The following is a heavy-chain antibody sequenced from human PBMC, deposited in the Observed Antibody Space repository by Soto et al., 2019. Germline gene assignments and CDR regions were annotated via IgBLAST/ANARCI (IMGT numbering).Heavy chain of an antibody. CDR1: GYTFTGYY. J-gene: IGHJ4*02. CDR3: ARSRVVIIHFDY. V-gene: IGHV1-2*02. D-gene: IGHD3-3*01. Sequence: GPSVKVSCKASGYTFTGYYMHWVRQAPGQGLEWMGWINPNSGGTNYAQKFQGRVTMTRDTSISTAYMELSRLRSDDTAVYYCARSRVVIIHFDYWGQGTRVTVSS. CDR2: INPNSGGT.